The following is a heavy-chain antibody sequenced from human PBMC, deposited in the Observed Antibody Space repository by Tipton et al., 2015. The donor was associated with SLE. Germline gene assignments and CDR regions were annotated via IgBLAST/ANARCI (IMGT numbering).Heavy chain of an antibody. J-gene: IGHJ6*02. CDR3: AHGSDFCYYYGMDV. Sequence: SLRLSCAASGFTFSTYGMHWVRQAPGKGLEWVAFIRYDGGNKYYADSVKGRFTISRDNSKNTLYLQMNSLRAEDTAVYYCAHGSDFCYYYGMDVWGQGTTVTVSS. CDR1: GFTFSTYG. D-gene: IGHD3-3*01. V-gene: IGHV3-30*02. CDR2: IRYDGGNK.